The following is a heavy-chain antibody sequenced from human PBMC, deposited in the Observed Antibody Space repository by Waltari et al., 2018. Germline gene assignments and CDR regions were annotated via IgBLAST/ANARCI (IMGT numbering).Heavy chain of an antibody. V-gene: IGHV3-33*01. J-gene: IGHJ4*02. D-gene: IGHD3-10*01. CDR2: IWYDGSNK. CDR3: ARDLTTMVRGVIDY. CDR1: GFTFSSYG. Sequence: GGGVVQPGRSLRLSCAASGFTFSSYGMHWVRQAPGKGLEWVAVIWYDGSNKYYADSVKGRFTISRDNSKNTLYLQMNSLRAEDTAVYYCARDLTTMVRGVIDYWGQGTLVTVSS.